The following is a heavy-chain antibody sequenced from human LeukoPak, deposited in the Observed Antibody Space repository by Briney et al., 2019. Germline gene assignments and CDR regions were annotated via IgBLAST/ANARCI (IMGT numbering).Heavy chain of an antibody. CDR2: MNPSSGNT. D-gene: IGHD6-19*01. CDR1: GYTFTSYD. Sequence: GASVKVSCKASGYTFTSYDINWVRQATGQGLEWMGWMNPSSGNTGYAQKFQGRVTMTRNTSISTAYMELSSLRSVDTAVYYCARASIAVAGTGFDYWGQGTLVTVSS. V-gene: IGHV1-8*01. J-gene: IGHJ4*02. CDR3: ARASIAVAGTGFDY.